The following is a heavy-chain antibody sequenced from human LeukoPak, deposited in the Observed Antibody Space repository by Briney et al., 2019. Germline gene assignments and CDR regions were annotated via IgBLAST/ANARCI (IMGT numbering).Heavy chain of an antibody. D-gene: IGHD6-19*01. J-gene: IGHJ4*02. CDR3: ARLSSGWANYFDY. CDR1: GGSISSSSYY. V-gene: IGHV4-39*01. CDR2: IYYSGST. Sequence: SETLSLTCTVSGGSISSSSYYWGWSRQPPGKGLEWIGSIYYSGSTYYHPSLKSRVTISVDPSKNQFSLKLGSVTASDTVVYYCARLSSGWANYFDYWGQGTLVTVSS.